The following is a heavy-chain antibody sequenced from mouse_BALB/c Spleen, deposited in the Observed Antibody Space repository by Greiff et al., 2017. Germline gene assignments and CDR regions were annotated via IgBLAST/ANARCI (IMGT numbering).Heavy chain of an antibody. V-gene: IGHV1S22*01. J-gene: IGHJ4*01. D-gene: IGHD2-14*01. Sequence: LQQPGSELVRPGASVKLSCKASGYTFTSYWMHWVKQRHGQGLEWIGNIYPGSGSTNYDEKFKSKGTLTVDTSSSTAYMHLSSLTSEDSAVYYCTRSTKGMMDYWGQGTSVTVSS. CDR3: TRSTKGMMDY. CDR2: IYPGSGST. CDR1: GYTFTSYW.